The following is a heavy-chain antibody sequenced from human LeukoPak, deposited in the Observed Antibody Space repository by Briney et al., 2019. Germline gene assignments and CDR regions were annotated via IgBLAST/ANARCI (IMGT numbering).Heavy chain of an antibody. CDR1: GFILSSYV. CDR2: ISVAADNT. V-gene: IGHV3-23*01. Sequence: PGGSLRLSCAASGFILSSYVMSWVRQAPGKGLEWVSLISVAADNTYYADSVKGQFAISRDNSKNTLFLQMNSLRAEDTAVYYCAASVSRAGYYFDYWGQGTLVTVSS. CDR3: AASVSRAGYYFDY. J-gene: IGHJ4*02. D-gene: IGHD4-17*01.